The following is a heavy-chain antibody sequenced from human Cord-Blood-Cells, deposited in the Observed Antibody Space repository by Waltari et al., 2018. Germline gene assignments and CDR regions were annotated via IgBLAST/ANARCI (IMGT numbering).Heavy chain of an antibody. CDR1: GGNFSSYA. CDR3: ARAERGLAAGDAFDI. J-gene: IGHJ3*02. Sequence: QVQLVQAGAGGKKPGSSVKVSCKASGGNFSSYAIRWVRQAPGQGLEWMGGIIPIFGTANYAQKFQGRVTITADESTSTAYMELSSLRSEDTAVYYCARAERGLAAGDAFDIWGQGTMVTVSS. V-gene: IGHV1-69*12. CDR2: IIPIFGTA. D-gene: IGHD3-10*01.